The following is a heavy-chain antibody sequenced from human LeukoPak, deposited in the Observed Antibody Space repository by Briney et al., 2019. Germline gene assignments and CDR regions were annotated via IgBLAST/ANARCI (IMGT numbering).Heavy chain of an antibody. CDR3: ARDLVSAFTYYYGSGSSFDY. CDR2: IYHSGST. V-gene: IGHV4-38-2*02. J-gene: IGHJ4*02. Sequence: SETLSLTCTVSGYSISSGYYWGWIRQPPGKGLEWIGSIYHSGSTYYNPSRKSRVTISVDTSTNQFSLKLSCVTAADTAVYYCARDLVSAFTYYYGSGSSFDYWGQGTLVTVSS. CDR1: GYSISSGYY. D-gene: IGHD3-10*01.